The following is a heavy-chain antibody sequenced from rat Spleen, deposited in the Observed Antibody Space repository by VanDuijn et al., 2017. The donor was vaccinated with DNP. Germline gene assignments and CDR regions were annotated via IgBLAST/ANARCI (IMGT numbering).Heavy chain of an antibody. Sequence: QVQLIESGPGLVQPSQTLSLTCDVSGFSLTRFGVTWIRQPPGKGLEWIAAISSGGNTYYNSSLQSRLSVSRDTSKSQVFLKMNSLQTEDTATYYCASTLVNYGTYGYYAMDAWGQGTSVTVSS. J-gene: IGHJ4*01. CDR1: GFSLTRFG. V-gene: IGHV2S12*01. D-gene: IGHD1-3*01. CDR3: ASTLVNYGTYGYYAMDA. CDR2: ISSGGNT.